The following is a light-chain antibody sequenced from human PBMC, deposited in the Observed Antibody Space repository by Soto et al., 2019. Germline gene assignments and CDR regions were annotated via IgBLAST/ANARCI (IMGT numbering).Light chain of an antibody. J-gene: IGKJ5*01. CDR3: QQYENLPT. Sequence: IQMTQSPSCLSASVEDRATITCQASQNINNYLNWYQQKPGRAPKLLIYDASNLEAGVPSRFRGSGSGTDFTFTISRLQPEDIATYYCQQYENLPTFGQGTRLEIK. V-gene: IGKV1-33*01. CDR1: QNINNY. CDR2: DAS.